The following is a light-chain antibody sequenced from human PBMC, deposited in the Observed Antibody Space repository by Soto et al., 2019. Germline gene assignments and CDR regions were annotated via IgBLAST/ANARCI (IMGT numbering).Light chain of an antibody. J-gene: IGLJ1*01. CDR2: DVS. Sequence: QSVLPQTAYLSKSTRPSITMSCTGTLRDVGGYNYVSWYQHHPGKVPQIMIYDVSSRPSGVSDRFSGSKSGNTASLTISGLQAEDEADYYCSSYTSSNTYVFGTGTKVTVL. CDR3: SSYTSSNTYV. V-gene: IGLV2-14*03. CDR1: LRDVGGYNY.